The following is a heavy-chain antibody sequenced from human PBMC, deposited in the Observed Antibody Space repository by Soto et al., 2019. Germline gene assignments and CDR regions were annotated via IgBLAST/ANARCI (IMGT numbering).Heavy chain of an antibody. CDR2: ISDSGSHI. Sequence: EVHLVESGGGLVQPGGSLRLSCAASGFTFSSYAMDWVRQAPGKGLEWVAYISDSGSHINYVDSVKGRFTISRDNAKNSLYLQMSSLRAEDTAVYYCTRDRSGSSPKRADYWGQGTLVTVSS. V-gene: IGHV3-48*03. CDR3: TRDRSGSSPKRADY. CDR1: GFTFSSYA. D-gene: IGHD1-26*01. J-gene: IGHJ4*02.